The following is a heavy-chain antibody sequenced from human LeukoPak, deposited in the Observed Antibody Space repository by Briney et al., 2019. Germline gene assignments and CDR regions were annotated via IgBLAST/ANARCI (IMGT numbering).Heavy chain of an antibody. CDR2: IIPIFGTA. CDR1: GGTFSSYA. Sequence: SVKVSCKASGGTFSSYAISWVRQAPGQGLEWMGGIIPIFGTANYAQKFQGRVTITADESTSTAYMELSSLRSEDTAVYYCARGPDVEMARGDVDYWGQGTLVTVSS. J-gene: IGHJ4*02. CDR3: ARGPDVEMARGDVDY. V-gene: IGHV1-69*13. D-gene: IGHD5-24*01.